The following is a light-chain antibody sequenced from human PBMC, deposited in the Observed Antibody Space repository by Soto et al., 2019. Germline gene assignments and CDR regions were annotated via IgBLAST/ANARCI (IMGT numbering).Light chain of an antibody. Sequence: QSALTQPRSVSGSPGQSVTISCTGTSSDVGGYNYVSWYQQHPGKAPKLMIYDVSKRPSGVPDRFSGSKSGNTASLTISGLQAEDEADYYCCSYAGSDRFGTGTKLTVL. CDR2: DVS. CDR3: CSYAGSDR. V-gene: IGLV2-11*01. CDR1: SSDVGGYNY. J-gene: IGLJ1*01.